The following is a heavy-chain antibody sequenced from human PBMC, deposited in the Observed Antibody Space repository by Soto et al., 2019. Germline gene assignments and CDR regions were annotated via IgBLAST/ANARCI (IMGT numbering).Heavy chain of an antibody. CDR1: GFTFSSYG. CDR2: ISYDGGDK. Sequence: GGSLRLSCAASGFTFSSYGMHWVRQAPGKGLEWVAVISYDGGDKYYADSVKGRFTISRDNSKNTLYLQMNSLRAEDTAVYYCARAGGGGYCSGGSCCTMAFDIWGQGTMVTVSS. V-gene: IGHV3-30*03. D-gene: IGHD2-15*01. J-gene: IGHJ3*02. CDR3: ARAGGGGYCSGGSCCTMAFDI.